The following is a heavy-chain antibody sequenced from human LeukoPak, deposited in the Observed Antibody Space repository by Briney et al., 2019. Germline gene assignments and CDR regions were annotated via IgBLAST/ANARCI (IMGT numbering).Heavy chain of an antibody. J-gene: IGHJ3*02. CDR1: GFTFSSYG. D-gene: IGHD3-9*01. CDR3: AKVGKGQGRISTGYYRDAFDI. V-gene: IGHV3-30*18. Sequence: PGGSLRLSCAASGFTFSSYGMHWVRQAPGKGLEWVAVISYDGSNKYYAGSVKGRFTISRDNSKNTLYLQMNSLRAEDTAVYYCAKVGKGQGRISTGYYRDAFDIWGQGTMVTVSS. CDR2: ISYDGSNK.